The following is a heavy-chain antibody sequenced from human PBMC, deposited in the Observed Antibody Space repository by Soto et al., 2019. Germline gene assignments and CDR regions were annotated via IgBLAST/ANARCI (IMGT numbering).Heavy chain of an antibody. CDR2: INSAGSIT. CDR3: ARGFRDY. CDR1: GFTFRTYL. Sequence: EVQLVESGGGLVQPGGSLRLSCAAYGFTFRTYLMHWVRQVPGKGLMWVSGINSAGSITTYADTVKGRFSISRDNAKNTLYLQMNSLRADDTAMYYCARGFRDYWGQGTLVTVSS. J-gene: IGHJ4*02. V-gene: IGHV3-74*03.